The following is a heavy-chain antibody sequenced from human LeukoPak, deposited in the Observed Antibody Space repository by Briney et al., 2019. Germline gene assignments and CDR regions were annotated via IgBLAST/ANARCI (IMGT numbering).Heavy chain of an antibody. CDR1: GYTISSYG. V-gene: IGHV1-18*01. D-gene: IGHD5-18*01. J-gene: IGHJ6*02. CDR3: ARDRLYSYGYYGMDV. CDR2: ISGYNGNI. Sequence: ASVKVSCKASGYTISSYGISWVRQAPGQGLEWMGWISGYNGNINYAQNLQGRVTMTTDTFTSTAYMELRSLRSDDTAVYYCARDRLYSYGYYGMDVWGQGTTVTVSS.